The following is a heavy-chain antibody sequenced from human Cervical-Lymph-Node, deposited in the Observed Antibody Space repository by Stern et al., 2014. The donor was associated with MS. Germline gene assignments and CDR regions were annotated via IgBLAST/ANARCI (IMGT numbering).Heavy chain of an antibody. Sequence: QVQLVQSGAEVKRPGDSVNVSCRTSGYTFSNYGVTWVRKAPGQGLEWVGWISGYNGDTQYAQKLQGRVTMTADTSTSTAYMELRSLRSDDKAVYFCARSNVGGDYWGQGTLVTVSS. D-gene: IGHD3-10*02. CDR2: ISGYNGDT. J-gene: IGHJ4*02. CDR3: ARSNVGGDY. V-gene: IGHV1-18*01. CDR1: GYTFSNYG.